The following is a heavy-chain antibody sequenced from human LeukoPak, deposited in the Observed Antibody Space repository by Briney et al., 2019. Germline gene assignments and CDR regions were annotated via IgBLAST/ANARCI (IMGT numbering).Heavy chain of an antibody. CDR1: GFTFSNYG. J-gene: IGHJ4*02. CDR2: ISYDGSNK. V-gene: IGHV3-30*03. D-gene: IGHD6-19*01. CDR3: ARDLSAAFDF. Sequence: GGSLRLSCAASGFTFSNYGMHWVRQAPGKGLEWVAVISYDGSNKYYADSVKGRFTISRDNSKNTPFLDMSNLRVEDTALYYCARDLSAAFDFWGQGVLVTVSS.